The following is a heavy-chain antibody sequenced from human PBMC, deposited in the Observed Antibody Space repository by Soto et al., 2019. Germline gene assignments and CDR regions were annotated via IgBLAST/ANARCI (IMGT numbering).Heavy chain of an antibody. Sequence: QVQLQESGPGLVQPSGTLSLTCAVSGDSINNSHWWSWVRQTPGKGLEWIGETYHSATTNYTPSLTTRVAISIAKSKTQFSLKMYSVTAAETAVYYCAREVTSSPARGTNWFDPWGQGTLVTVSS. CDR3: AREVTSSPARGTNWFDP. CDR2: TYHSATT. J-gene: IGHJ5*02. D-gene: IGHD6-13*01. V-gene: IGHV4-4*02. CDR1: GDSINNSHW.